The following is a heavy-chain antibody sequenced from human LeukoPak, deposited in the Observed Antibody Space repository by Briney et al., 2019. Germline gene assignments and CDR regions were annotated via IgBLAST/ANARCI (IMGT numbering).Heavy chain of an antibody. CDR2: IYYSGST. D-gene: IGHD2-21*01. V-gene: IGHV4-39*07. J-gene: IGHJ4*02. CDR1: GGSISSSSYY. Sequence: SETLSLTCTVSGGSISSSSYYWGWIRQPPGKGLEWIGSIYYSGSTYYNPSLKSRVTISVDTSKSQVSLSLTSVTAADTAIYYRAGEGEYGESYSWGQGVLVIVSA. CDR3: AGEGEYGESYS.